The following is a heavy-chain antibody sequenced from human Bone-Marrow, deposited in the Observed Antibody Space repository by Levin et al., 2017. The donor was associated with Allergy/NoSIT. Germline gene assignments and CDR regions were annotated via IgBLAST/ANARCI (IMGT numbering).Heavy chain of an antibody. CDR2: ITYDGKNE. J-gene: IGHJ5*02. V-gene: IGHV3-30*04. D-gene: IGHD6-19*01. CDR3: ANYGSGSGS. CDR1: GFTFNSYA. Sequence: GESLKISCAASGFTFNSYAMQWVRQAPGKGLELVAVITYDGKNEFYADPVKGRFTISRDNSENQLFLQMNSLRPGDTAIYYCANYGSGSGSWGQGTPVIVSA.